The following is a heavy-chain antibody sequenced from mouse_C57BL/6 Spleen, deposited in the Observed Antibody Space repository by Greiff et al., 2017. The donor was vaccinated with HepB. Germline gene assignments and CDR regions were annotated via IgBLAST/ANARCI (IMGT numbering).Heavy chain of an antibody. J-gene: IGHJ2*01. Sequence: VQLKESGPVLVKPGASVKMSCKASGYTFTDYYMNWVKQSHGKSLEWIGVINPYNGGTSYNQKFKGKATLTVDKSSSTAYMALNSLTSEDSAVYYCARSRRLIYYDYDEGYWGQGTTLTVSS. CDR1: GYTFTDYY. CDR3: ARSRRLIYYDYDEGY. CDR2: INPYNGGT. D-gene: IGHD2-4*01. V-gene: IGHV1-19*01.